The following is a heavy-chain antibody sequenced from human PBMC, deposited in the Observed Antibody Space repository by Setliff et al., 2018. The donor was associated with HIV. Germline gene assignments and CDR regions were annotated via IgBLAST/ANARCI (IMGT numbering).Heavy chain of an antibody. D-gene: IGHD3-22*01. Sequence: PSETLSLTCSASGGSIDNNKYYWTWIRQPPGKGLEWTGSIYHTGRTYYNRSLESRLTISIDTSKNQFSLKLTSVTAADTAMYYCASRIYYYDESRVLREEGFVPWGQGTLVTVSS. CDR2: IYHTGRT. V-gene: IGHV4-39*01. J-gene: IGHJ5*02. CDR3: ASRIYYYDESRVLREEGFVP. CDR1: GGSIDNNKYY.